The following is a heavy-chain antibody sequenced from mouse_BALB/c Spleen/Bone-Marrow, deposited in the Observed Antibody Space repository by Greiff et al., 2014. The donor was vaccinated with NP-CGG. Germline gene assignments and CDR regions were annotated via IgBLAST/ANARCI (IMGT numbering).Heavy chain of an antibody. J-gene: IGHJ1*01. CDR1: GYTFTSSW. CDR2: IHPNSGNT. CDR3: ARSYRFWYFDV. D-gene: IGHD2-14*01. Sequence: VQLQESGSVLVRPGASVKLSCKASGYTFTSSWMHWAKQRPGQGLEWIGDIHPNSGNTNYNEKFRGKATLTVDTSSNTAYVDLSSLTSEDSAVYYCARSYRFWYFDVWGAGTMVTVSS. V-gene: IGHV1S130*01.